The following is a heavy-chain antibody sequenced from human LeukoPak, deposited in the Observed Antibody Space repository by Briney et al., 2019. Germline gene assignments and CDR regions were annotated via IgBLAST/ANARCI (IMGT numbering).Heavy chain of an antibody. V-gene: IGHV3-11*04. CDR3: AYTAMVYPPNPDY. Sequence: GGSLRLSCAASGFTFSDYYMSWIRQAPGKGLEWVSYISSSGSTIYYADSVKGRLTISRDNAKNSLYLQMNSLRAEDTAVYYCAYTAMVYPPNPDYWGQGTLVTVSS. CDR2: ISSSGSTI. CDR1: GFTFSDYY. D-gene: IGHD5-18*01. J-gene: IGHJ4*02.